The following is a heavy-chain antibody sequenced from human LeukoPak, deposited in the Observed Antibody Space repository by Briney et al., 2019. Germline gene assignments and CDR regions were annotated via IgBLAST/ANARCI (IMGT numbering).Heavy chain of an antibody. Sequence: GGSLRLSCAASGFTVSSNYMSWVRQAPGKGLEWVSVIYSGGSTYYADSVKGRFTISRDNSKNTLYLQMNSLRAEDTAVYYCARDQGRGIYYFDYWGQGTLVTVSS. CDR3: ARDQGRGIYYFDY. CDR1: GFTVSSNY. V-gene: IGHV3-53*01. D-gene: IGHD5-24*01. J-gene: IGHJ4*02. CDR2: IYSGGST.